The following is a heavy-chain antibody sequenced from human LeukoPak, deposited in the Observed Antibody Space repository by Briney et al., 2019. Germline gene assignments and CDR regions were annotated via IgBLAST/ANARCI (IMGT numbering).Heavy chain of an antibody. Sequence: GASVKVSCKASSYTFTSYGISWVRQAPGQGLEWMGWISAYNGNTNYAQKLQGRVTMTTDTSTSTAYLELRSLRSDDTAVYYCASDIAAAGSYFDYWGQGTLVTVSS. V-gene: IGHV1-18*01. D-gene: IGHD6-13*01. CDR3: ASDIAAAGSYFDY. CDR1: SYTFTSYG. CDR2: ISAYNGNT. J-gene: IGHJ4*02.